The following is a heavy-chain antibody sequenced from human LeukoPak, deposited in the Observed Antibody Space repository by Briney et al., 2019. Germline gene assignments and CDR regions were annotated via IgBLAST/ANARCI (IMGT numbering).Heavy chain of an antibody. CDR3: ARVMTDCSSTSCYTQKHFDY. D-gene: IGHD2-2*02. Sequence: PGGSLRLSCAASGFTFSDYYISWIRQAPGKGLEWVSYISSSGSTIYYADSVKGRFTISRDNAKNSLYLQMNSLRAEDTAVYYCARVMTDCSSTSCYTQKHFDYWGQGTLVTVSS. V-gene: IGHV3-11*04. CDR1: GFTFSDYY. CDR2: ISSSGSTI. J-gene: IGHJ4*02.